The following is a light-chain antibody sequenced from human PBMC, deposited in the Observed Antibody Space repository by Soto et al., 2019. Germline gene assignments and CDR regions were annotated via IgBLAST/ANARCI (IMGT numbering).Light chain of an antibody. J-gene: IGLJ2*01. CDR3: QAWDSSTVV. Sequence: SYKLTQPPSVSVSPGQTASITCSGDKLGDKYACWYQQKPGQSPVLVIYQDSKRPSGIPERFSGSNSGNRATLTIGGTQAMDEADYYCQAWDSSTVVFGGGTKLTVL. CDR2: QDS. V-gene: IGLV3-1*01. CDR1: KLGDKY.